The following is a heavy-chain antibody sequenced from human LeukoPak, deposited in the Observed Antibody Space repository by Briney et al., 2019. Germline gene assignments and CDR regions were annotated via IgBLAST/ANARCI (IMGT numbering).Heavy chain of an antibody. D-gene: IGHD2-15*01. CDR2: IDPKNGNR. V-gene: IGHV1-8*01. CDR1: GYTFTNND. CDR3: ARSHTQKEFCGGGRCYPTVWWFDP. J-gene: IGHJ5*02. Sequence: RASVKASCKTSGYTFTNNDINWVRQAPGQGLEWMAWIDPKNGNRGYAQNFQGRVTMTTDISINTAYLELSSLRSEDTAVYYCARSHTQKEFCGGGRCYPTVWWFDPWGQGTLVTVSS.